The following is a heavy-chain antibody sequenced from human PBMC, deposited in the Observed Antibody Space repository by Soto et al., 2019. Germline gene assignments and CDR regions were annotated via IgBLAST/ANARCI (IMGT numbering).Heavy chain of an antibody. CDR2: ISSSSSTI. Sequence: GGSLRLSCAASGFTFSSYSMNWVRQAPGKGLEWVSYISSSSSTIYYADSVKGRFTISRDNAKNSLYLQMNSLRAEDTAVYYCARAPMTTVTTYYYWGQGTLVTVS. J-gene: IGHJ4*02. CDR3: ARAPMTTVTTYYY. V-gene: IGHV3-48*01. D-gene: IGHD4-17*01. CDR1: GFTFSSYS.